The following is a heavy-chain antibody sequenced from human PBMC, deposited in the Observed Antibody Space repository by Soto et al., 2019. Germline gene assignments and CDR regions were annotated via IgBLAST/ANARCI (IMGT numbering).Heavy chain of an antibody. D-gene: IGHD3-10*01. J-gene: IGHJ4*02. CDR1: GFTLGRYG. V-gene: IGHV3-23*01. Sequence: GSLRLSCAASGFTLGRYGMSWVRQAPGKGLEWVSAVSPNGQGIYYADSVRGRFTISRDFSKNTVFLHMDSLRAEDTAVYYCAKDRDYPRDYFHYWGQGTLVTVSS. CDR3: AKDRDYPRDYFHY. CDR2: VSPNGQGI.